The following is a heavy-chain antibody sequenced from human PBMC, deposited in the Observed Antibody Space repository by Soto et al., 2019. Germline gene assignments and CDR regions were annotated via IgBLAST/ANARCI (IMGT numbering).Heavy chain of an antibody. D-gene: IGHD4-4*01. CDR3: AREYSNSPEAFDY. CDR1: GGSVNSDYYY. CDR2: IYYTGRT. J-gene: IGHJ4*02. Sequence: SETLSLTCTVSGGSVNSDYYYWTWIRQPPGKGLEWIGYIYYTGRTNYNPSLESRVSISLDSSRNQFSLKLSSVTAADTAVFYCAREYSNSPEAFDYWGQGALVTVSS. V-gene: IGHV4-61*01.